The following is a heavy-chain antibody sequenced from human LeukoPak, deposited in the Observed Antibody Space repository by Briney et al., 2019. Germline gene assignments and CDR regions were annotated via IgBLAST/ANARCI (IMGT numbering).Heavy chain of an antibody. J-gene: IGHJ6*02. V-gene: IGHV1-46*01. CDR3: ASSGTPYGMDV. Sequence: ASVKVSCKASGYTFTSYYMHWVRQAPGQGLEWMVIINPSGGSTSYAQKFQGRVTMTRDTSTSTVYMELSSLRSEDTAVYYCASSGTPYGMDVWGQGTTVTVSS. D-gene: IGHD3-10*01. CDR1: GYTFTSYY. CDR2: INPSGGST.